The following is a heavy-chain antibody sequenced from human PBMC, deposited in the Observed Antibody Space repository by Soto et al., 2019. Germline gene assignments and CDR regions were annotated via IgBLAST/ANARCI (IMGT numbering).Heavy chain of an antibody. CDR3: ARAGSTMYRLHPHFDY. V-gene: IGHV6-1*01. CDR2: TFYMTRRYS. D-gene: IGHD3-9*01. CDR1: GHSVSINCRP. Sequence: SQTLSLPCAISGHSVSINCRPWNWIRQSPSRVREWLGWTFYMTRRYSDYADSVKGRINITSDTSKNQFSLQLSSVTPEDTAVYYCARAGSTMYRLHPHFDYWGQGTLVTVSS. J-gene: IGHJ4*02.